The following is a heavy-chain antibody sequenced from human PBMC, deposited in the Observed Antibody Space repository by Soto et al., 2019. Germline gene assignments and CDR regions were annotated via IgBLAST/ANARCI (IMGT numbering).Heavy chain of an antibody. V-gene: IGHV1-69*01. CDR1: GGTFSSYA. CDR3: ARDLLHPLPPGLMVRSYYYYGMDV. J-gene: IGHJ6*02. Sequence: QVQLVQSGAEVKKPGSSVKVSCKASGGTFSSYAISWVRQAPGQGLEWMGGIIPIFGTANYAQKFQGRVTITADESTSTAYMELSSLRSEDTAVYYCARDLLHPLPPGLMVRSYYYYGMDVWGQGTTFTVSS. CDR2: IIPIFGTA. D-gene: IGHD3-10*01.